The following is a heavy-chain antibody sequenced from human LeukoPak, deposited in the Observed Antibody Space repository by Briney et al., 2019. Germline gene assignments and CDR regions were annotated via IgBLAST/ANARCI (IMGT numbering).Heavy chain of an antibody. CDR1: GFSFSSYS. Sequence: GGSLRLSCAASGFSFSSYSMNWVRQAPGKGLEWVSYISHTGTTMSYADSVKGRFTISRDNARNSLYLQMNSLRAEDTAVYYCAIPPLSGTGSSRPLAGMDVWGQGTTVTVSS. V-gene: IGHV3-48*04. J-gene: IGHJ6*02. D-gene: IGHD3-10*01. CDR3: AIPPLSGTGSSRPLAGMDV. CDR2: ISHTGTTM.